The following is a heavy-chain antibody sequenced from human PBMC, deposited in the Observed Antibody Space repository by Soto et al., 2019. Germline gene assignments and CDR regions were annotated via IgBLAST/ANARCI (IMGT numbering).Heavy chain of an antibody. CDR3: ARQSYDFWSGYSNDAFDI. CDR2: IYYSGST. D-gene: IGHD3-3*01. CDR1: GGSISSYY. V-gene: IGHV4-59*08. Sequence: QVQLQESGPGLVKPSETLSLTCTVSGGSISSYYWSWIRQPPGKGLEWIGYIYYSGSTNYNPSLKSRVTISVDTSKTQFSLKLSSVTAADTAVYYCARQSYDFWSGYSNDAFDIWGQGTMVTVSS. J-gene: IGHJ3*02.